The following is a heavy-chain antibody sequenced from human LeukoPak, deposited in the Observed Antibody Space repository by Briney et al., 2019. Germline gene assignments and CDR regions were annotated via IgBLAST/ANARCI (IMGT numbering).Heavy chain of an antibody. J-gene: IGHJ4*02. CDR3: AKDLGDVVRMSAGSPFDS. Sequence: PGGSLRLSCEASGFTFSSYAMTWVRQAPAKGLEWVSLISGSGTSSFFADFVKGRFFISRDNFKNTVHLQMNNLRAEDTAVYYCAKDLGDVVRMSAGSPFDSWGQGTLVTVSS. CDR1: GFTFSSYA. V-gene: IGHV3-23*01. CDR2: ISGSGTSS. D-gene: IGHD3-16*01.